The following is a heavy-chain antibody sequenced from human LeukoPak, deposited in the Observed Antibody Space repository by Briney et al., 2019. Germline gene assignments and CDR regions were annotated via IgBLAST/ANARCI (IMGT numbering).Heavy chain of an antibody. CDR2: MNPNSGNT. CDR3: ARGVGKPWDYYYGMDV. J-gene: IGHJ6*02. CDR1: GYTFTGYY. D-gene: IGHD1-14*01. Sequence: ASVKVSCKASGYTFTGYYMHWVRQATGQGLEWMGWMNPNSGNTGYAQKFQGRVTMTRNTSISTAYMELSSLRSEDTAVYYCARGVGKPWDYYYGMDVWGQGTTVTVSS. V-gene: IGHV1-8*02.